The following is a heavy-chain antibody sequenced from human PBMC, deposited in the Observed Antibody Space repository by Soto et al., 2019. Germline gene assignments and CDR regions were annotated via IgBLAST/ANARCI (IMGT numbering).Heavy chain of an antibody. J-gene: IGHJ4*02. Sequence: ASVKVSCKTSGGTFSNYAFSWVRQAPGQGLEWLGGSIPNFGTARYAQEFQGRVTITSDESTTTTYMELSSLRSDDTAVYYCAREAMYYFDFWGQGTLVTVSS. V-gene: IGHV1-69*13. CDR2: SIPNFGTA. CDR3: AREAMYYFDF. CDR1: GGTFSNYA.